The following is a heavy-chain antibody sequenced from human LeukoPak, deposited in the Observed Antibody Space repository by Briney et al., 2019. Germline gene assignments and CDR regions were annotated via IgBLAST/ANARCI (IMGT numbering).Heavy chain of an antibody. Sequence: SETLSLTCTVSGGSISSYYWSWIRQPPGKGLEWIGYIYYSGSTNYNPSLKSRVAISVDTSKNQFSLKLSSVTAADTAVYYCARSLVVTTHLDYWGQGTLVTVSS. CDR1: GGSISSYY. J-gene: IGHJ4*02. V-gene: IGHV4-59*01. D-gene: IGHD3-22*01. CDR3: ARSLVVTTHLDY. CDR2: IYYSGST.